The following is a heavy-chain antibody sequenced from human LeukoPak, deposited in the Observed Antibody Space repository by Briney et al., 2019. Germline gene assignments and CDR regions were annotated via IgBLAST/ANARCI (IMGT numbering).Heavy chain of an antibody. CDR2: IKQDGSEK. CDR3: ARLSKLDYGDRVRSYRHFDL. Sequence: PGGSLRLSCAASGFTFSSHWMSWVRQAPGKGLEWVAHIKQDGSEKFYVDSVKGRFTISRDNAKNSLYLQMNSLRVDDTAVYYCARLSKLDYGDRVRSYRHFDLWGRGTLVTVSS. CDR1: GFTFSSHW. J-gene: IGHJ2*01. V-gene: IGHV3-7*01. D-gene: IGHD4-17*01.